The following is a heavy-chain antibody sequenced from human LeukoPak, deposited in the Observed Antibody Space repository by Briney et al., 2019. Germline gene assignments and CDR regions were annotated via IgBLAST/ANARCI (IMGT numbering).Heavy chain of an antibody. J-gene: IGHJ6*03. Sequence: SETLALTCTVSGGSISSYHWSWIRQPPGKGLEGIGYIYTSGSTNYNPSLKSRVTISVDTSKNQFSLRLSSVTAADTAVYYCARLLSAYYYMDVWGKGTTVTVSS. CDR1: GGSISSYH. CDR3: ARLLSAYYYMDV. CDR2: IYTSGST. V-gene: IGHV4-4*09.